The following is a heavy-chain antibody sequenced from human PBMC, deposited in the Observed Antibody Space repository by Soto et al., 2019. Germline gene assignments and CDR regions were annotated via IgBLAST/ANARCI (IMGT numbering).Heavy chain of an antibody. CDR2: INPNSGGT. J-gene: IGHJ6*02. V-gene: IGHV1-2*04. Sequence: GASVKVSCKASGYTFTGYYMHWVRQAPGQGLEWMGWINPNSGGTNYAQKFQGWVTMTRDTSISTAYMELSRLRSDDTAVYYCARAAVAGTEYYYYGMDVWGQGTTVTVS. D-gene: IGHD6-19*01. CDR3: ARAAVAGTEYYYYGMDV. CDR1: GYTFTGYY.